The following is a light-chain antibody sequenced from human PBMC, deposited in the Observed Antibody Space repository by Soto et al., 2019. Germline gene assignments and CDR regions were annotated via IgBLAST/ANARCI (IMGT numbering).Light chain of an antibody. V-gene: IGKV4-1*01. Sequence: DIVMTQSADSLALPLCQTPPINSKPSQTALYSSNNKNYLAWYQQKPGQPPKLLIYWASARDSGVPDRFSGSGSGTDFTLTISSLQAEDVAIYYCQQYYGTPVTFGQGTKVDIK. CDR3: QQYYGTPVT. CDR2: WAS. CDR1: QTALYSSNNKNY. J-gene: IGKJ1*01.